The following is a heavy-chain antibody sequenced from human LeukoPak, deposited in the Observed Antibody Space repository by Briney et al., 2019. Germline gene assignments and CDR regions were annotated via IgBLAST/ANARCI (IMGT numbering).Heavy chain of an antibody. D-gene: IGHD3-22*01. CDR1: GYTFTGYY. Sequence: SVKVSCKASGYTFTGYYIHWVRQAPGQGLEWMGGIIPIFGTANYAQKFQGRVTITADKSTSTAYMELSSLRSEDTAVYYCASTDSSGTTAAASDYWGQGTLVTVSS. CDR3: ASTDSSGTTAAASDY. CDR2: IIPIFGTA. J-gene: IGHJ4*02. V-gene: IGHV1-69*06.